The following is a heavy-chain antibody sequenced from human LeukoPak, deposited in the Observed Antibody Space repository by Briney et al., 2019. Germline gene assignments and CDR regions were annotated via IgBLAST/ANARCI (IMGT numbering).Heavy chain of an antibody. CDR2: IYYSGST. CDR1: GGSISSYY. CDR3: ARSLIDYGGSYDAFDI. Sequence: PSETLSLTCTVSGGSISSYYWSWIRQPPGKGLEWIGYIYYSGSTNYNPSLKSRVTISVDTSKNQFSLKLSSVTAADTAVYYCARSLIDYGGSYDAFDIWGQGTMVTISS. D-gene: IGHD4-23*01. V-gene: IGHV4-59*01. J-gene: IGHJ3*02.